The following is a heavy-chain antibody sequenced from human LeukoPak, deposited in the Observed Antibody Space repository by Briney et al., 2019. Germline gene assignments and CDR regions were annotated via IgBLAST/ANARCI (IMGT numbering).Heavy chain of an antibody. D-gene: IGHD5-18*01. CDR1: GGSFSGYY. CDR2: IHHSGST. J-gene: IGHJ5*02. CDR3: ARGGYSYGPGTSRGKNWFDP. V-gene: IGHV4-34*01. Sequence: TSETLSLTCAVYGGSFSGYYWSWIRQPPGKGLEWIREIHHSGSTNYNPSLKSRVTISVDTSKNQFSLKLSSVTAADTAVYYCARGGYSYGPGTSRGKNWFDPWGQGTLVTVSS.